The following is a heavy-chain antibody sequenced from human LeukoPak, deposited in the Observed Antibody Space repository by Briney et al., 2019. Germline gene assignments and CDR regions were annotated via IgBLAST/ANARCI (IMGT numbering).Heavy chain of an antibody. CDR2: ISGSDDST. D-gene: IGHD4-23*01. V-gene: IGHV3-23*01. CDR1: GFIFSSYA. Sequence: GGSLRLSCAASGFIFSSYAMSWVRRAPGKGLEWVSTISGSDDSTYYADSVKGRFTISRDNAKNSLYLQMNSLRAEDTAVYYCVRSDGGNPLTNWGQGTLVTVSS. J-gene: IGHJ4*02. CDR3: VRSDGGNPLTN.